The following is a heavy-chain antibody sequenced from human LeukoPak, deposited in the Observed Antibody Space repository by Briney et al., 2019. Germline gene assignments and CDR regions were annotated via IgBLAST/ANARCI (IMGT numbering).Heavy chain of an antibody. CDR2: INPNSGAT. V-gene: IGHV1-2*02. CDR1: GYTFTSFF. CDR3: ARDDPVAGWAPGFY. J-gene: IGHJ4*02. Sequence: ASVKVSCKTSGYTFTSFFLNWVRQAPGQGLEWVGRINPNSGATESGQKFQGRVIMTRDTSITTAYMELSSLTFDDTAVYYCARDDPVAGWAPGFYWGQGTLVTVSS. D-gene: IGHD6-19*01.